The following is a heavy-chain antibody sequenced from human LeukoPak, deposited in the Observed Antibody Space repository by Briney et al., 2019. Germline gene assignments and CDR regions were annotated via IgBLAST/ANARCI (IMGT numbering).Heavy chain of an antibody. CDR3: ARGEHEGSGYWGYYFDQ. CDR2: IHSSGST. CDR1: GGSISSGSYG. V-gene: IGHV4-61*02. D-gene: IGHD3-22*01. J-gene: IGHJ4*02. Sequence: SQTLSLTCTVSGGSISSGSYGWSWIRPPAGKGLEWIGRIHSSGSTNYNPSLKSRVTISVDPSENHSSLKVTSVTAADTAVYYCARGEHEGSGYWGYYFDQWGQGTLVTVSS.